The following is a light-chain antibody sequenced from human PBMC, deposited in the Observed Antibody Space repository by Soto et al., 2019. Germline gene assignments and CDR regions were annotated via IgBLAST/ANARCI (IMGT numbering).Light chain of an antibody. CDR2: AAS. CDR3: QQCYSSPRT. V-gene: IGKV1-39*01. Sequence: DIQMTQSPSTLSAGVGDRVTITCRASQRISTYLNWYQQKPGKAPTLLIYAASSLQSGVPSRFSGGGSGTDCTLTINTLQPEDFATYFCQQCYSSPRTFGQGTKVEIK. CDR1: QRISTY. J-gene: IGKJ1*01.